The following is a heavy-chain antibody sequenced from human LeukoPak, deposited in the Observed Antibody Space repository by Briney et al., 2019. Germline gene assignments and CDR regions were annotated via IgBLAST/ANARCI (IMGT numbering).Heavy chain of an antibody. CDR2: INNVASHI. Sequence: GGSLRLSCAASGFSISSSAMNWVRQAPGKGLEWVSSINNVASHIYYAGSVRGRFTISRDNAKNSVYLQMNSLRAEDTAVYYCTRDATYYLRYGYFDYWGREPWSPSPQ. D-gene: IGHD2/OR15-2a*01. V-gene: IGHV3-21*01. CDR3: TRDATYYLRYGYFDY. J-gene: IGHJ4*02. CDR1: GFSISSSA.